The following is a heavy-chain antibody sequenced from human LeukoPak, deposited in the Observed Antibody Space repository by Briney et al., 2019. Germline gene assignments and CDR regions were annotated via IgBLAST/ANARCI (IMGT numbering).Heavy chain of an antibody. CDR1: GFTFSSSD. D-gene: IGHD6-19*01. V-gene: IGHV3-30*18. CDR3: AKDRGWCFEY. CDR2: ISYDGSDK. Sequence: GRSLRLSCAASGFTFSSSDIHWVRQAPGKGLEWVAFISYDGSDKYYAESVKGRFTVSRDNSKHTLYLQMNSPRVEDTAVYYCAKDRGWCFEYWGQGTLVTVSS. J-gene: IGHJ4*02.